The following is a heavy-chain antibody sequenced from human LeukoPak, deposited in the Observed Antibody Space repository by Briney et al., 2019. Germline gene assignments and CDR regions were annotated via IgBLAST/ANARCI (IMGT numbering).Heavy chain of an antibody. J-gene: IGHJ4*02. D-gene: IGHD2-21*02. CDR3: ARDRYCGGDCYPGLVDY. CDR1: GFTFSSYS. CDR2: ISSSSSYI. V-gene: IGHV3-21*01. Sequence: PGGSLRLSCAASGFTFSSYSMNWVRQAPGKGLEWVSSISSSSSYIYYADSVKGRFTISRDNAKNSLYLQMNSLRAEDTAVYYCARDRYCGGDCYPGLVDYWGQGTLVTVSS.